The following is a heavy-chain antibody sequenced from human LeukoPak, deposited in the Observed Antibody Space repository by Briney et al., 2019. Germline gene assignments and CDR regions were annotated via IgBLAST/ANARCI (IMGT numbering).Heavy chain of an antibody. Sequence: SETLSLTCTVSGDSISSTSYYWGWIRQPPGKGLEWIGSIYYSGSTYYNPSLKSRVTISVGTSKNQISLKLSSVTAADTAVYFCARVLFDTNSWHEGGTRDFLIWRQGTMATVSS. CDR2: IYYSGST. V-gene: IGHV4-39*01. D-gene: IGHD6-13*01. CDR3: ARVLFDTNSWHEGGTRDFLI. CDR1: GDSISSTSYY. J-gene: IGHJ3*02.